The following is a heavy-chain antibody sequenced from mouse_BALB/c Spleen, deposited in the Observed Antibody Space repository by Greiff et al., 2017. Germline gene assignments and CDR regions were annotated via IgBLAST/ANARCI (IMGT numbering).Heavy chain of an antibody. CDR2: IRSKSNNYAT. Sequence: EVQLVESGGGLVQPSGSLKLSCAASGFTFNTYAMNWVRQAPGKGLEWVARIRSKSNNYATYYADSVKDRFTISRDDSQSMLYLQMNNLKTEDTAMYYCVGHDGKDAMDYWGQGTSVTVSS. CDR3: VGHDGKDAMDY. D-gene: IGHD2-3*01. CDR1: GFTFNTYA. J-gene: IGHJ4*01. V-gene: IGHV10-1*02.